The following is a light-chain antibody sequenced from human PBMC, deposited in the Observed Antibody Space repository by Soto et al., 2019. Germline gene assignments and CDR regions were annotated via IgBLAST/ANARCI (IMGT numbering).Light chain of an antibody. CDR1: QGISTW. J-gene: IGKJ1*01. CDR3: QQYNRYPRT. Sequence: DIPMTQFPSSVSASVGDRVNITCRASQGISTWLAWYQQKPERAPKSLIYGASRLQSGVPPRFSGSGSETDFTLTISSLQPEDVATYYCQQYNRYPRTFGQGTKVEIK. V-gene: IGKV1D-16*01. CDR2: GAS.